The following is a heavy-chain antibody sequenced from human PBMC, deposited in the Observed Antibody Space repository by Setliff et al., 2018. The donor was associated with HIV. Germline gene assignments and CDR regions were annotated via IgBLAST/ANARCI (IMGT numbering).Heavy chain of an antibody. CDR1: GGSISSGSYY. J-gene: IGHJ2*01. Sequence: SETLSLTCTVSGGSISSGSYYWSWIRQPAGKGLEWIGHIYTNGSTNYNPSLKSRVTISVDTSKNQFSLKLSSVTAADTAVYYCARGLSSGWYGYWYFDLWGRGTLVTVSS. V-gene: IGHV4-61*09. CDR3: ARGLSSGWYGYWYFDL. D-gene: IGHD6-19*01. CDR2: IYTNGST.